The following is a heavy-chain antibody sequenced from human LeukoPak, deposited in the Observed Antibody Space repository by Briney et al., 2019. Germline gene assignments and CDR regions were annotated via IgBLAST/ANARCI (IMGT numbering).Heavy chain of an antibody. CDR2: IYTSGST. CDR3: ARALARDWYFDL. J-gene: IGHJ2*01. Sequence: PSETLSLTCTVSGGSMNDYNWNWIRQPAGKGLEWIGRIYTSGSTRYNPSLKSRVTVSVDTSKNQFSLQLNSVTAADTAVYYCARALARDWYFDLWGRGTLVTVSS. V-gene: IGHV4-4*07. CDR1: GGSMNDYN.